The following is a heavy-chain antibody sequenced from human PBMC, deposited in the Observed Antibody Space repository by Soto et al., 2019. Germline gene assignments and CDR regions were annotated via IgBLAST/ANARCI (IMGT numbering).Heavy chain of an antibody. V-gene: IGHV1-69*06. D-gene: IGHD1-1*01. Sequence: SVKVSCKASGGTFSSYAISWVRQAPGQGLEWMGGIIPIFGTANYAQKFQGRVTITADKSTSTAYMELSSLRSEDTAVYYCARDRNWNDVGYYYYGMDVWGQGTTVTVSS. CDR2: IIPIFGTA. CDR3: ARDRNWNDVGYYYYGMDV. J-gene: IGHJ6*02. CDR1: GGTFSSYA.